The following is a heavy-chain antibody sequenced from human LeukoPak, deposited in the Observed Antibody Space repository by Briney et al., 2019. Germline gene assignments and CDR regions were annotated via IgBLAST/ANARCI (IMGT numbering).Heavy chain of an antibody. D-gene: IGHD3-22*01. CDR1: GFTFSSYW. V-gene: IGHV3-74*01. J-gene: IGHJ4*02. Sequence: GSLRLSCAASGFTFSSYWMHRVRQTPGKGLVWVSRINTDGSTTTFADSVKGRLTISRDNAKNTLYLQMNSLRAEDTAVYYCARDGYHDSSGYFRFDYWGQGTLVTVSS. CDR2: INTDGSTT. CDR3: ARDGYHDSSGYFRFDY.